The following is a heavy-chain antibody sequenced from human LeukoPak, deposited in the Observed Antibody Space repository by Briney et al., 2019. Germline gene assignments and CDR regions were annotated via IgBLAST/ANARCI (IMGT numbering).Heavy chain of an antibody. Sequence: SETLSLTCTVSGGSISSYYCSWIRQPPGKGLEWIRYIYYSGSTTYNPSLKSRVTISVDTTTNHFSLKLSSVPAAGPAVYYCARETFLGISEGTYFNYWCQGTLVTAS. CDR3: ARETFLGISEGTYFNY. CDR2: IYYSGST. CDR1: GGSISSYY. V-gene: IGHV4-59*01. J-gene: IGHJ4*02. D-gene: IGHD3-16*01.